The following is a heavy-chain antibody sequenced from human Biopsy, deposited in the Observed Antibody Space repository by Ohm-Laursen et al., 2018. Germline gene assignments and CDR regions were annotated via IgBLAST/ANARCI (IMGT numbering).Heavy chain of an antibody. J-gene: IGHJ4*02. V-gene: IGHV4-61*01. D-gene: IGHD6-19*01. Sequence: SQTLSLTCTVSGDSVSSGNFHWTWIRQPPGQGLEYIGYIYDRGSTANYNPSLESRVTMSVDMPKNQFSLKLSSVTAADTAIYYCARGMRSSGWPYFDSWGQGTLVTVSS. CDR1: GDSVSSGNFH. CDR3: ARGMRSSGWPYFDS. CDR2: IYDRGSTA.